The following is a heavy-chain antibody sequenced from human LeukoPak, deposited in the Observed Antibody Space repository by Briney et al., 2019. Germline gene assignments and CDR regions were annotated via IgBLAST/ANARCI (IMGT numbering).Heavy chain of an antibody. Sequence: SETLSLTCTVSGGSISSGDYYWSWIRQPPGKGLEWIGYIYYSGSTSYNPSLKSRVTISVSTSKNQFSLKLSSVTAADTAVYYYARGPNYVWGSYRYFDYWGQGTLVTVSS. D-gene: IGHD3-16*02. CDR3: ARGPNYVWGSYRYFDY. J-gene: IGHJ4*02. CDR2: IYYSGST. CDR1: GGSISSGDYY. V-gene: IGHV4-30-4*01.